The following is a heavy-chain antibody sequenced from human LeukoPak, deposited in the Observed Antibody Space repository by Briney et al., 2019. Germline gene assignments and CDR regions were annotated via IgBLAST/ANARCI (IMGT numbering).Heavy chain of an antibody. Sequence: GALRLSCAASGFTFSSYSMNWVRQAPGKGLECISYISSSGSTIYYADSVKGRFTISRDNAKNSLYLQMNSLRGEDTAVYYCARRDGYNYVGYWGQGTLVTVSS. D-gene: IGHD5-24*01. J-gene: IGHJ1*01. V-gene: IGHV3-48*04. CDR3: ARRDGYNYVGY. CDR1: GFTFSSYS. CDR2: ISSSGSTI.